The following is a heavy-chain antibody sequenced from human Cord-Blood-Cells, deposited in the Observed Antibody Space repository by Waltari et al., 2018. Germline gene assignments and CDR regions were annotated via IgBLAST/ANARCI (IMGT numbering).Heavy chain of an antibody. CDR3: ARASPRRDFDY. V-gene: IGHV3-72*01. J-gene: IGHJ4*02. CDR1: GFTFSDHY. Sequence: EVQLVESGGGLVQPGGSLRLSCAASGFTFSDHYMDWVRQAPGKGREWVGRTRKKANSYTTEYAASVKGRFTISRDYSKNSLYLQMNSLKTEDTAVYYCARASPRRDFDYWGQGTLVTVSS. CDR2: TRKKANSYTT.